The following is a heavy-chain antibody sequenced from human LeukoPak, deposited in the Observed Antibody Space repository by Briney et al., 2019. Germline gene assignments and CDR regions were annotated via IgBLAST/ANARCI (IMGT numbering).Heavy chain of an antibody. Sequence: PSETLSLTCAVYGGSFSGYYWSWIRQPPGKGLEWIGEINHSGSTNYNPSLKSRVTISVDTSKNQFSLKLSSVTAADTAVYYCARDLYDILTGYYFFRFGWFDPWGQGTLVTVSS. CDR3: ARDLYDILTGYYFFRFGWFDP. D-gene: IGHD3-9*01. V-gene: IGHV4-34*01. CDR2: INHSGST. CDR1: GGSFSGYY. J-gene: IGHJ5*02.